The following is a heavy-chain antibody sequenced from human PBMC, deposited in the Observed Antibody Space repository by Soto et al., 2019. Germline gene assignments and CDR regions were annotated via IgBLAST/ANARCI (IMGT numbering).Heavy chain of an antibody. J-gene: IGHJ5*02. V-gene: IGHV6-1*01. CDR1: GDSVSSNSAA. CDR3: ARDGLVVVAATLVVGWFDP. D-gene: IGHD2-15*01. CDR2: TYYRSKWYN. Sequence: SPTLSLTCAISGDSVSSNSAAWNWIRQSPSRGLEWLGRTYYRSKWYNDYAVSVKSRITINPDTSKNQFSLQLNSVTPEDTAVYYCARDGLVVVAATLVVGWFDPWGQGTLVTVSS.